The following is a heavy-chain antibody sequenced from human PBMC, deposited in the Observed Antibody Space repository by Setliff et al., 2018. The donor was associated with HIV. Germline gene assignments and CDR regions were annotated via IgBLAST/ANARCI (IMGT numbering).Heavy chain of an antibody. CDR3: ASTGYSSGWSFDY. Sequence: NPSETLSLTCTVSGGSISSYYWGWIRQPPGKGLEWIGSIYYSGSTYYNPSLKSRVTISVDTSKNQFSLKLSSVTAADTAVYYCASTGYSSGWSFDYWGQGTLVTVSS. CDR2: IYYSGST. D-gene: IGHD6-19*01. J-gene: IGHJ4*02. CDR1: GGSISSYY. V-gene: IGHV4-39*07.